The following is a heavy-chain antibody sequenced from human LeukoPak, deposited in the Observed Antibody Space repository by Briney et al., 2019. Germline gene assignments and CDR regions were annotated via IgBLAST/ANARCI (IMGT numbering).Heavy chain of an antibody. CDR3: ARVWRLGGDD. J-gene: IGHJ4*02. Sequence: PGGSLRLSCAASGFTFNTYWMSWVRQAPGKGLEWVANIKQDGNEKYYVDSVKGRFTISRDNAKNLLYLQMNSLRAEDTALYYCARVWRLGGDDWGRGTLVTVSS. D-gene: IGHD1-26*01. V-gene: IGHV3-7*04. CDR1: GFTFNTYW. CDR2: IKQDGNEK.